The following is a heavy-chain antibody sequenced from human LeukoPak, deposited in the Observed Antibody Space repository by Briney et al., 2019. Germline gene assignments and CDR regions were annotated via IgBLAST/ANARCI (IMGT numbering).Heavy chain of an antibody. V-gene: IGHV3-53*01. CDR3: IVFGDSNH. D-gene: IGHD4-17*01. J-gene: IGHJ5*02. Sequence: ETLSLTCTVSGGSISGYYWSWVRQAPGKGLEWVSAIHTSGDTCYADSVKGRFTISRDTSKNTLYLQINSLRVEDTAVYYCIVFGDSNHWGQGTLVTVSS. CDR2: IHTSGDT. CDR1: GGSISGYY.